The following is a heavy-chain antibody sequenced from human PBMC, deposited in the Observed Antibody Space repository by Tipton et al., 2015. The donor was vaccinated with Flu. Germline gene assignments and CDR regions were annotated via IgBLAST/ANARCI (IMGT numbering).Heavy chain of an antibody. CDR3: ARVIPEFVAGLSH. Sequence: SLRLSCTASGFTFSRYAMSWVRQAPGKGLEWVSAIGGGGAITYFEDSVKGRFIISRDNIRNTLYLQMNSLRAEDTAIYYCARVIPEFVAGLSHWGQGTLVSVSS. CDR1: GFTFSRYA. D-gene: IGHD6-19*01. CDR2: IGGGGAIT. J-gene: IGHJ4*02. V-gene: IGHV3-23*01.